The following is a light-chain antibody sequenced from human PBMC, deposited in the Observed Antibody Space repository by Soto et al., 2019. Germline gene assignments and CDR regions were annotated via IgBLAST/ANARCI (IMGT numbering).Light chain of an antibody. CDR3: QQYNNWPLT. Sequence: EIVMTQSPATLSVSPGERATLSCRASQSVSSNLAWYQQKPGQGPRLLIYGASTRATGFPARFSGSGSGTEFTLTISSLQSEDFAVYSCQQYNNWPLTFGGGTKVDIK. J-gene: IGKJ4*01. CDR1: QSVSSN. V-gene: IGKV3-15*01. CDR2: GAS.